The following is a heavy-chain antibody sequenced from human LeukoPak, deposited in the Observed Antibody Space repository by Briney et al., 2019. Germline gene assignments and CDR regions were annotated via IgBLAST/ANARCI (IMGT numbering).Heavy chain of an antibody. Sequence: GRSLRLSCAASGFTFSSYGMHWVRQAPGKGLEWVAVISYDGSNKYYADSVRGRFTISRDNSKNTLYLQMNSLRAEDTAVYYCAKDFPGGSCEDDVFDIWGQGTMVTVSS. J-gene: IGHJ3*02. CDR1: GFTFSSYG. CDR2: ISYDGSNK. V-gene: IGHV3-30*18. D-gene: IGHD1-26*01. CDR3: AKDFPGGSCEDDVFDI.